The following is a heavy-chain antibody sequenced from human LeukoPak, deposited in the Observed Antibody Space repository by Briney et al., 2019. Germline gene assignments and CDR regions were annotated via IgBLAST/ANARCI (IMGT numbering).Heavy chain of an antibody. CDR3: AKSSYYDSSGYYREYYFDY. CDR1: GFTFSTYA. J-gene: IGHJ4*02. V-gene: IGHV3-23*01. Sequence: EGSPRLSCAASGFTFSTYAMSWVRQAPGKGLEWVSAISGSGGSTNYADSVKGRVTVSRDNSKSTLYLQMNSLRAEDTAVYYCAKSSYYDSSGYYREYYFDYWGQGTLVTVSS. CDR2: ISGSGGST. D-gene: IGHD3-22*01.